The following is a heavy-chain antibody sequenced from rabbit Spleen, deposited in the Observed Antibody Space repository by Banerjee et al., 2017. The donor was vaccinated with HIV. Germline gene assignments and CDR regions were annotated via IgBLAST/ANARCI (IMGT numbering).Heavy chain of an antibody. J-gene: IGHJ3*01. D-gene: IGHD4-1*01. Sequence: QEQLEESGGGLVQPEGSLTLTCTASGFSFSSSYWICWVRQAPGKGLEWIGTIGGSKTTTDYASWAKGRFTISKTSTTVTLQMTSLSAADTATYFCARAIVPWLGLTRLDLWGPGTLVTVS. CDR1: GFSFSSSYW. CDR2: IGGSKTTT. V-gene: IGHV1S45*01. CDR3: ARAIVPWLGLTRLDL.